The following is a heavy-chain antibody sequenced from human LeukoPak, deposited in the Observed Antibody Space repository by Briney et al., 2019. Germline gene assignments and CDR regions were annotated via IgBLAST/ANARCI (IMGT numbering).Heavy chain of an antibody. CDR2: ISYDGSNK. CDR1: GFTFSSYA. D-gene: IGHD3-10*01. J-gene: IGHJ4*02. V-gene: IGHV3-30*04. Sequence: GGSLRLSCAASGFTFSSYAMHWVRQAPGKGLEWVAVISYDGSNKYYADSVKGRFTISRDNSKNTLYLQMNSLRAEDTAVYYCAKDPVAYGSGSSYDYWGQGTLVTVSS. CDR3: AKDPVAYGSGSSYDY.